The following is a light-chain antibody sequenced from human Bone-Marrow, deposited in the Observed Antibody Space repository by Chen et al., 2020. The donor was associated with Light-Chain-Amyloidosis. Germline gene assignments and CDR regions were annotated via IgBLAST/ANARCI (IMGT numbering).Light chain of an antibody. CDR1: TSNIGTST. CDR3: AAWDDSLNGVV. CDR2: RDN. V-gene: IGLV1-44*01. Sequence: QSVLTQPPSTSGTPGQRVTIPCSGSTSNIGTSTVNWYRQVPGTAPRLLIQRDNQRPSGVPDRFSGSKSGTSASLAISWLQSEDEADYYCAAWDDSLNGVVFGGGTKLTVL. J-gene: IGLJ2*01.